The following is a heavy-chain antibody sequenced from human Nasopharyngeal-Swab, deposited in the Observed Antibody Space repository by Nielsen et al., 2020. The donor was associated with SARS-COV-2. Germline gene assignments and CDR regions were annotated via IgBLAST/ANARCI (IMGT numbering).Heavy chain of an antibody. J-gene: IGHJ3*02. CDR3: VRGYSSGWLNVFDI. CDR1: GYYFISYY. V-gene: IGHV1-46*01. D-gene: IGHD6-19*01. CDR2: INPSGGST. Sequence: ASVQVSCKESGYYFISYYMHWVRQAPGQGREWMGIINPSGGSTSYEQKFQGRVTMTRDTSTSTVYIELSSLRSEDAAVYYCVRGYSSGWLNVFDIWGQGTMVTVSS.